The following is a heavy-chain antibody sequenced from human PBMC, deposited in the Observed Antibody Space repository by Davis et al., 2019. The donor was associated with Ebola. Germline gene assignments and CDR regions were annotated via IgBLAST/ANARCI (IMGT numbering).Heavy chain of an antibody. D-gene: IGHD6-19*01. V-gene: IGHV1-69*04. Sequence: SVKVSCKASGGTFSSYAISWVRQAPGQGLEWMGRIIPILGIANYAQKLQGRVTMTTDTSTSTAYMELRSLRSDDTAVYYCARDYTGSGWYPAFDYWGQGTLVTVSS. CDR2: IIPILGIA. J-gene: IGHJ4*02. CDR1: GGTFSSYA. CDR3: ARDYTGSGWYPAFDY.